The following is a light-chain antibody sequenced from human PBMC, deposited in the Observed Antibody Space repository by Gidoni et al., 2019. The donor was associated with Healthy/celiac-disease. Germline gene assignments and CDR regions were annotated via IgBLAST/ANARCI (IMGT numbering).Light chain of an antibody. V-gene: IGKV3-20*01. CDR1: QSVSSSY. CDR3: QQYSSSPRT. CDR2: GAS. Sequence: IVLTQSPGTLSLSPGERATLACRASQSVSSSYLAWYQQKPGQAPRLLIYGASSRATGIPDRFSGSGSGTDFTLTISRLEPEDVAVYYCQQYSSSPRTFGQGTKLEIK. J-gene: IGKJ2*02.